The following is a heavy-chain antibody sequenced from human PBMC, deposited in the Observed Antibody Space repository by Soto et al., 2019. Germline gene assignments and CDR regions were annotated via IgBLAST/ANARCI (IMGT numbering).Heavy chain of an antibody. Sequence: SETLSLTCSVSGASVRSGDYYWSCIRQAPGKGLEWIGYIYNSGGSYYNPSLKGRLTISIDTSKNQFSLKLNSVTAADTAIYYCVGTGTTDDYWGRGTMVTVSS. D-gene: IGHD4-17*01. CDR1: GASVRSGDYY. V-gene: IGHV4-30-4*01. CDR2: IYNSGGS. J-gene: IGHJ4*02. CDR3: VGTGTTDDY.